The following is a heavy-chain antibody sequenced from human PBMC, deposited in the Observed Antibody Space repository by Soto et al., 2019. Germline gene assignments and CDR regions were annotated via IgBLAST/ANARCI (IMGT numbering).Heavy chain of an antibody. CDR3: ARGTELQGDYYYYYGMDV. J-gene: IGHJ6*02. CDR2: INAGNGNT. V-gene: IGHV1-3*01. CDR1: GYTFTSYA. D-gene: IGHD3-10*01. Sequence: ASVKVSCKASGYTFTSYAMHWVRQAPGQRLEWMGWINAGNGNTKYSQKFQGRVTITRDTSASTAYMELSRLRSDDTAVYYCARGTELQGDYYYYYGMDVWGQGTTVTVSS.